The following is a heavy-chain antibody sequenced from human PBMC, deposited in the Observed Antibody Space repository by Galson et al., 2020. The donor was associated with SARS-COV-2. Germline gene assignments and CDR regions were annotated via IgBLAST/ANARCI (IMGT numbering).Heavy chain of an antibody. CDR3: ARDSSGWYLGY. V-gene: IGHV3-30*04. CDR2: ISNDGSNK. Sequence: GGSLRLSCAASGFTFSSYAMHWVRQAPGKGLEWVAVISNDGSNKYYADSVKGRFTISRDNSKNTLYLQMNSLRAEDTAVYYCARDSSGWYLGYWGQGTLVTVSS. D-gene: IGHD6-19*01. CDR1: GFTFSSYA. J-gene: IGHJ4*02.